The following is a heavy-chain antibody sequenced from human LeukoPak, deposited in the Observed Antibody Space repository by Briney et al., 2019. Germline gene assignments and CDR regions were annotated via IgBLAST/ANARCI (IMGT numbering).Heavy chain of an antibody. D-gene: IGHD1-26*01. J-gene: IGHJ3*02. V-gene: IGHV4-59*01. CDR3: ARHAGSHTAFDI. CDR2: SHYSGST. Sequence: SETLSLTCTVYGGSISSDYWSWIRQPPGKGLEWIGYSHYSGSTKYNPSLKSRVTVSVDTSKNQFSLKLSSVTAADTAVYYCARHAGSHTAFDIWGQGTMVTVSS. CDR1: GGSISSDY.